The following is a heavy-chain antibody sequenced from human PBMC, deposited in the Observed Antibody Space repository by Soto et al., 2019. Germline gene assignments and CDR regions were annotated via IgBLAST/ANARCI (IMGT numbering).Heavy chain of an antibody. D-gene: IGHD2-2*01. CDR2: INAGNGNT. CDR1: GYTFIRYA. J-gene: IGHJ6*02. Sequence: AASVKVSCKASGYTFIRYAMNWVRRAPGQRLEWMGWINAGNGNTKYSQKFQGRVTITRDTSARTAYMELSSLRSEDTAVYYCASHSLLPPEPYGMDVWGQGNTVTVSS. CDR3: ASHSLLPPEPYGMDV. V-gene: IGHV1-3*01.